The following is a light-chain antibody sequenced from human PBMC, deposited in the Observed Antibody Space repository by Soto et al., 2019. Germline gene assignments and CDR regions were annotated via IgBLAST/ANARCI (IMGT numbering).Light chain of an antibody. J-gene: IGLJ2*01. CDR3: SSRSSITTVV. Sequence: APTQPASRCASNEQTTTISSNETKNDIGDSHFVSWYQQYPDKAPKLIIFEVNGRPSGVSDRFVGSKSGNTASLTISGLQPEDEADYYCSSRSSITTVVFGGGTKVTVL. V-gene: IGLV2-14*03. CDR2: EVN. CDR1: KNDIGDSHF.